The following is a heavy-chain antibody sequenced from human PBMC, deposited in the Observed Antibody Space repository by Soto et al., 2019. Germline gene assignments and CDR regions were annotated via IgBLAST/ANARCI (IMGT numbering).Heavy chain of an antibody. V-gene: IGHV5-51*01. CDR2: IYPGDSDT. CDR3: ARLSGSYYDPFDY. Sequence: GESLKISCKGSGYSFTSYWIGWVGQMAGKGLEWMGIIYPGDSDTRYSPSFQGQVTTSADKSISTAYLQWDSLKASDTAMYYCARLSGSYYDPFDYWGQGTLVTVSS. D-gene: IGHD1-26*01. J-gene: IGHJ4*02. CDR1: GYSFTSYW.